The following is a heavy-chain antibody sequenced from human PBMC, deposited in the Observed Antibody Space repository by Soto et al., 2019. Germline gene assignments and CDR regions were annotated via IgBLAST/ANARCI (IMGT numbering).Heavy chain of an antibody. CDR1: GFTFTSSA. Sequence: SVKVSCKASGFTFTSSAVQWVRQARGQRLEWIGWIVVGSGNTNYAQKFQERVTITRDMSTSTAYMELSSLRSEDTAVYYCAASDSSGYYPTYYYYYGMDVWGQGTTVTVS. D-gene: IGHD3-22*01. J-gene: IGHJ6*02. V-gene: IGHV1-58*01. CDR2: IVVGSGNT. CDR3: AASDSSGYYPTYYYYYGMDV.